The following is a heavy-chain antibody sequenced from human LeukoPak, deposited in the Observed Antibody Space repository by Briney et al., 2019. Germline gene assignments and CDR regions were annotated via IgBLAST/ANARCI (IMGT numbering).Heavy chain of an antibody. D-gene: IGHD3-3*01. CDR1: GYSFTYYY. Sequence: ASVKVSCKTSGYSFTYYYIHWVRQAPGQGLEWMGWINTKSGRTSSARKFQGRVTMTRDPSITTVYMDMAWLTSDDTAIYFCARADFIDAGPYLIGPWGQGTLATVSS. J-gene: IGHJ5*02. V-gene: IGHV1-2*02. CDR3: ARADFIDAGPYLIGP. CDR2: INTKSGRT.